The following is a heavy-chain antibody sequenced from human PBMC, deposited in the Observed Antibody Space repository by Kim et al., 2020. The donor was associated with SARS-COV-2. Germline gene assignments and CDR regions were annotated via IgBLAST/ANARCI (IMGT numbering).Heavy chain of an antibody. CDR1: GFTVSSNY. J-gene: IGHJ6*02. Sequence: GGSLRLSCAASGFTVSSNYMSWVRQAPGKGLEWLSVIYSGGSTYYADSVKGRCTISRDNSKNTLYLQMNNLRAEDTAVYYCARVGVGYYDFWSGPKSDLYYGMDVWGQGTTVTVSS. V-gene: IGHV3-53*01. CDR2: IYSGGST. CDR3: ARVGVGYYDFWSGPKSDLYYGMDV. D-gene: IGHD3-3*01.